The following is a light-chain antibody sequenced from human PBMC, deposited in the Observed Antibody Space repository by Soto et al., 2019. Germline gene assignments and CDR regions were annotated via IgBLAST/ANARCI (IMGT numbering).Light chain of an antibody. Sequence: DIVVTQSPATLSASPGERVTLSCRASQNVYSDVACYQQNPGQAPRLLIYGASTRATGIPARFSGSGSGTEFTLTISSLQSEDFAVYYCQQYNNWITFGQGTRLEI. CDR1: QNVYSD. V-gene: IGKV3-15*01. J-gene: IGKJ5*01. CDR3: QQYNNWIT. CDR2: GAS.